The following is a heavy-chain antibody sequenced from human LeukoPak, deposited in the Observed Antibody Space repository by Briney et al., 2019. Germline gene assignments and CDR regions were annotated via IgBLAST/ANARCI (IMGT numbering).Heavy chain of an antibody. V-gene: IGHV4-39*07. Sequence: SETLSLTCTVSGGSISSSSYYWVWIRQPPGRELEWIGSIYYSGSTYYNPSLKSRVTISVDTSKNQFSLKLSSVTAADTAVYYCAEVDTAIRSFDYWGQGTLVTVSS. D-gene: IGHD5-18*01. CDR2: IYYSGST. CDR1: GGSISSSSYY. J-gene: IGHJ4*02. CDR3: AEVDTAIRSFDY.